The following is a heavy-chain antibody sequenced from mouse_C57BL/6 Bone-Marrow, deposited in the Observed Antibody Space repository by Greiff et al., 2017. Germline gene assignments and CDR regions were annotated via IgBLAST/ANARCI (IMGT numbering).Heavy chain of an antibody. Sequence: EVQLQQSGAELVKPGASVKLSCTASGFNINDYYMHWVKQRTEQGLEWIGRIDPEDGETNYAPKFQGKATITADTSSNTAYLQLSSLTAEDTAVYYCAYYGSNFHYFDDWGQGTTLTVAS. J-gene: IGHJ2*01. CDR3: AYYGSNFHYFDD. CDR2: IDPEDGET. D-gene: IGHD1-1*01. CDR1: GFNINDYY. V-gene: IGHV14-2*01.